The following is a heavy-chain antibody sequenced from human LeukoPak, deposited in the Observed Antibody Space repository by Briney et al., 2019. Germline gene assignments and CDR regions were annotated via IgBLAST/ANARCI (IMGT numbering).Heavy chain of an antibody. CDR1: GFTFSSYG. CDR3: VRENTVIAAAGIDY. CDR2: ILYDGSNK. Sequence: GGSLRLSCAASGFTFSSYGMHWVRQAPGKGLEWVAVILYDGSNKYYTDSVKGRFTISRDNSKNTLDLQMNSLRAEDTAVYYCVRENTVIAAAGIDYWGQGTLVTVSS. J-gene: IGHJ4*02. V-gene: IGHV3-30*19. D-gene: IGHD6-13*01.